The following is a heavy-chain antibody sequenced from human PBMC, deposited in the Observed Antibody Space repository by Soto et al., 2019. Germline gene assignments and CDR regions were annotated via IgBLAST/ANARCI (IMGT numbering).Heavy chain of an antibody. J-gene: IGHJ3*02. Sequence: SVKVSCKASGGTFSSYAISWVRQAPGQGREGMGGIIPIFGTANYAQKFQGRVTITADKSTSTAYMELSSLRSEDTAVYYCARDLPYNWNDGDGFGAFDIWGQGTMVTVSS. V-gene: IGHV1-69*06. CDR1: GGTFSSYA. D-gene: IGHD1-20*01. CDR3: ARDLPYNWNDGDGFGAFDI. CDR2: IIPIFGTA.